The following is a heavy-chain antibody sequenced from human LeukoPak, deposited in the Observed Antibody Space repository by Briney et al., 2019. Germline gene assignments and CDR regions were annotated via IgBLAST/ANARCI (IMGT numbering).Heavy chain of an antibody. CDR1: GFTFSSYS. J-gene: IGHJ4*02. V-gene: IGHV3-21*01. Sequence: NPGGSPRLSCAASGFTFSSYSMNWVRQAPGKGLEWVSSISGSSSYIYYADSVKGRFTISRDNAKNSLYLQMNSLRAEDTAVYYCARAIYPSSTSCYGHWGQGTLVTVSS. CDR2: ISGSSSYI. CDR3: ARAIYPSSTSCYGH. D-gene: IGHD2-2*01.